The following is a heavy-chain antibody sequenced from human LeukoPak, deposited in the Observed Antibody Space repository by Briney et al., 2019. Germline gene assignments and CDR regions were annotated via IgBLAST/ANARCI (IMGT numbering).Heavy chain of an antibody. CDR3: ARGGLPKPFDY. V-gene: IGHV3-48*04. D-gene: IGHD1-14*01. J-gene: IGHJ4*02. CDR1: GFTFSSHW. CDR2: ISSSGSII. Sequence: GGSLRLSCAASGFTFSSHWMNWVRQAPGKGLEWVSYISSSGSIIYYADSVKGRFTISRDNAKNSLYLQMNSLRAEDTAVYYCARGGLPKPFDYWGQGTLVTVSS.